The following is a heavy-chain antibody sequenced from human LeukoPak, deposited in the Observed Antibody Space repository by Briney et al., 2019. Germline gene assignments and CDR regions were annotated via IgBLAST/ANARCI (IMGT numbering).Heavy chain of an antibody. Sequence: GGSLRLSCAASGFTFRNYWMSWVRQVPGKGLEWVVNINEGGNEKNYVDSVKGRFTASRDNAQNSLYLQMNSLRVEDTAVYYCASGYCSGGSCCPYYYGMDVWGQGTTVTVSS. V-gene: IGHV3-7*03. CDR1: GFTFRNYW. CDR2: INEGGNEK. J-gene: IGHJ6*02. CDR3: ASGYCSGGSCCPYYYGMDV. D-gene: IGHD2-15*01.